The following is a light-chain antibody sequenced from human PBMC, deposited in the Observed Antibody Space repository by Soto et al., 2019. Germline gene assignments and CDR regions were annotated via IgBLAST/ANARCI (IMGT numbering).Light chain of an antibody. V-gene: IGKV3-20*01. Sequence: EIVLTQSPGTLSLSPGERATLSCRASQSVSNNYLAWFQKKPGQAPRLLMYCASGRAPAIPDRFSGSGSGTDFTLIISRLEPEDVAVYYCQQYGDSPRTFGQGTKLEI. J-gene: IGKJ2*02. CDR2: CAS. CDR3: QQYGDSPRT. CDR1: QSVSNNY.